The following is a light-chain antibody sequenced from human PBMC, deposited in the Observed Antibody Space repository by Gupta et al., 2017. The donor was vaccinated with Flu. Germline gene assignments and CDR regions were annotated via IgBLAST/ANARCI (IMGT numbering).Light chain of an antibody. V-gene: IGKV1-8*01. CDR1: QGIGSF. CDR2: DAS. J-gene: IGKJ1*01. CDR3: QQYDNWPPT. Sequence: PSSVSASTGDRVTISCQASQGIGSFLAWDQQKPGRAPNLLIFDASTLQIGVPSRFSGSASGTVFTLTISRLQSEDFATYYCQQYDNWPPTFGLGTKVEVK.